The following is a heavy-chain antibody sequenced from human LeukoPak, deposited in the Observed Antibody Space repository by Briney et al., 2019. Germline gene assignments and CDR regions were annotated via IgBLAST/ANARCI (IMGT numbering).Heavy chain of an antibody. Sequence: PSETLSLTCTVSGGSISSYYWTWIRQPPGKGLEWIGYIHCSGSTKYNSSLKSRVTISVDTSNNQFSLKLTSVTAADTAVYYCASKAIAGATDDAFDIWGQGTMVTVSS. V-gene: IGHV4-59*01. J-gene: IGHJ3*02. CDR1: GGSISSYY. CDR2: IHCSGST. D-gene: IGHD1-26*01. CDR3: ASKAIAGATDDAFDI.